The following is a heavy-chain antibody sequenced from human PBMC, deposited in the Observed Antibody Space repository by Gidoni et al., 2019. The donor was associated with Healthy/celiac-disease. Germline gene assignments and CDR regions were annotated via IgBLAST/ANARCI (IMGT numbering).Heavy chain of an antibody. D-gene: IGHD1-26*01. CDR3: ARDAYSGSSLAEYFQH. J-gene: IGHJ1*01. V-gene: IGHV1-69*01. CDR1: GGTFSSYA. CDR2: IIPIFGTA. Sequence: QVQLVQSGAEVKKPGSSVKVSCKASGGTFSSYAISWVRQAPGQGLEWIGGIIPIFGTANYAQKVQGRVTITADESTSTAYMELSSLRSEDTAVYYCARDAYSGSSLAEYFQHWGQGTLVTVSS.